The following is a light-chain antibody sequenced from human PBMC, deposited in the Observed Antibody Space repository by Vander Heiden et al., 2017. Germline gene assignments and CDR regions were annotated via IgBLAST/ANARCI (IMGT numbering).Light chain of an antibody. CDR2: DAS. CDR1: QSISHY. CDR3: QKGYHDPT. Sequence: DIQMTQSPSSLSASVGDRVTITCRASQSISHYLNWYQQKPGKAPNLLIYDASTLQSGVPSRFSVSGSGTDFTLTFRKLRPEDFASYFCQKGYHDPTFGGRTKVEIK. V-gene: IGKV1-39*01. J-gene: IGKJ4*01.